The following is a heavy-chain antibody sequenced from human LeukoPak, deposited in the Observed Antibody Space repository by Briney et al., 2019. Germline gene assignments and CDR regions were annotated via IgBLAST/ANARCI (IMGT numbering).Heavy chain of an antibody. J-gene: IGHJ4*02. CDR3: GRDDCYGLDY. D-gene: IGHD2-21*02. CDR1: GFIFSSYE. Sequence: GGSLRLSCAASGFIFSSYEMNWVRQAPGKGLEWVSYISSSGSTIYYADSVKGRFTISRDNAKNSLYLQMNSLRAEDTAVYYGGRDDCYGLDYWGQGTLVTVSS. V-gene: IGHV3-48*03. CDR2: ISSSGSTI.